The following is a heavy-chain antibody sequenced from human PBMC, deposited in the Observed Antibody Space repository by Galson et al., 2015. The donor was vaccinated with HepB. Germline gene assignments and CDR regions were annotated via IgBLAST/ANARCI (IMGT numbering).Heavy chain of an antibody. Sequence: SLRLSCAASGFTFSDYYMSWIRQAPGKGLEWISYTTNDGSSTYVDSVKGRFTISRDNAKNSLDLHMHSLRAEDTAVYYCARDRGIVSTISAYYMDVWGKGTTVTVSS. CDR1: GFTFSDYY. J-gene: IGHJ6*03. CDR2: TTNDGSST. V-gene: IGHV3-11*01. D-gene: IGHD5/OR15-5a*01. CDR3: ARDRGIVSTISAYYMDV.